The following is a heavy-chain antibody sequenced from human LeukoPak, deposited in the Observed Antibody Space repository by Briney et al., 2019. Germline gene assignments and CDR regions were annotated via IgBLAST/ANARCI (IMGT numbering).Heavy chain of an antibody. CDR3: ARFGAIAIDY. J-gene: IGHJ4*02. Sequence: GGSLTLSCAASGFTFSSYSMNWVRQAPGKGLERISHISSGSGTTIYYADSVKGRFTISRDNAKNSVYLQMNSLRDEDTAVYYCARFGAIAIDYWGQPTLV. CDR1: GFTFSSYS. D-gene: IGHD3-16*01. V-gene: IGHV3-48*02. CDR2: ISSGSGTTI.